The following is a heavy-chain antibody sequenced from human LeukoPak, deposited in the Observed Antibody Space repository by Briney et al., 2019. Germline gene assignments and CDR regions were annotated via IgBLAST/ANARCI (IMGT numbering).Heavy chain of an antibody. CDR1: TGSINNYY. D-gene: IGHD5-18*01. J-gene: IGHJ4*02. Sequence: SETLSLTCIVSTGSINNYYWSWIRQPPGKGLEWIGYMSNSGSTNYNPSLKSRVTISLDTSKSQVSLNLRSVTAADTAVYYCARGGYSHGYILLNYWGQGILVTVSS. CDR3: ARGGYSHGYILLNY. CDR2: MSNSGST. V-gene: IGHV4-59*01.